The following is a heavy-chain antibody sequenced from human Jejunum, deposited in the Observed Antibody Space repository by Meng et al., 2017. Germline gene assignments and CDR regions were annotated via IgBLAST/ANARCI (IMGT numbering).Heavy chain of an antibody. D-gene: IGHD3-22*01. Sequence: GESLKISCVASGFNFSNYAVHWVRQAPGKGLDWVAVISYDGTKDFYAESVKGRFTVSRDNSKNTSYLQMNTLRTEDTAIYYCARDFGTGYYWSDYWGQGTLVTVS. CDR2: ISYDGTKD. V-gene: IGHV3-30*01. J-gene: IGHJ4*02. CDR1: GFNFSNYA. CDR3: ARDFGTGYYWSDY.